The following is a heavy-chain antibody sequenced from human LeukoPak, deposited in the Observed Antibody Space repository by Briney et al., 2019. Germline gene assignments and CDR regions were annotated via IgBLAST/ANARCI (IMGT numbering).Heavy chain of an antibody. CDR1: GYTFSNYY. CDR2: INPNSGGT. Sequence: ASVKVSCKTSGYTFSNYYMHWVRQAPGQGLEWMGWINPNSGGTNYAQKFQGRVTMTRDTSISTTYMELSRLRSGDTAVYYCARSGSSLFYYFDSWGQGTLVTVSS. CDR3: ARSGSSLFYYFDS. V-gene: IGHV1-2*02. D-gene: IGHD1-26*01. J-gene: IGHJ4*02.